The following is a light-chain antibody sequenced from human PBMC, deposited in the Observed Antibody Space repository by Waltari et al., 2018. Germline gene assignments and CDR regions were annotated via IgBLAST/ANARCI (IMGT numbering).Light chain of an antibody. CDR1: QGIANF. CDR2: AAS. J-gene: IGKJ4*01. V-gene: IGKV1-27*01. Sequence: DIQMTQSPSSLSASVGDRVTITCRASQGIANFLAWYQQKPGKVPKLLIYAASTLQSGVPSRFIGRGSGTDFSLTISGLQPEDVATYYCQRYNNAPLSFGGGTKVEIK. CDR3: QRYNNAPLS.